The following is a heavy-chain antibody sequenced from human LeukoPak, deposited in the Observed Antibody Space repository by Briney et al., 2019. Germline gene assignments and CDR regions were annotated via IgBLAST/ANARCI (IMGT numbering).Heavy chain of an antibody. D-gene: IGHD6-6*01. Sequence: SETLSLTCTVSGGSISSYYWSWIRQPPGKGLEWIGYIYYSGSTNYNPSLKSRVTISVDTSKNQFSLKLSSVTAADTAVYYCARNKYSSSTTRDYMDVWGKGTTVTVSS. V-gene: IGHV4-59*01. J-gene: IGHJ6*03. CDR3: ARNKYSSSTTRDYMDV. CDR2: IYYSGST. CDR1: GGSISSYY.